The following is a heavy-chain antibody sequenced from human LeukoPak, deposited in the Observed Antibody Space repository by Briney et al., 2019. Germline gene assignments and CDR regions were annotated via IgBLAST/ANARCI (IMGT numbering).Heavy chain of an antibody. Sequence: QTGGSLRLSCAASGFTFSISAMSWVRQAPGKGLEWVSGISDSGGSTFYADSVKGRFTISRDNSKNILYLQMNSLRADDTAVYYCAKVSESNYDILTGYYTPYYFDHWGQGTLVTVSS. CDR3: AKVSESNYDILTGYYTPYYFDH. V-gene: IGHV3-23*01. CDR1: GFTFSISA. CDR2: ISDSGGST. J-gene: IGHJ4*02. D-gene: IGHD3-9*01.